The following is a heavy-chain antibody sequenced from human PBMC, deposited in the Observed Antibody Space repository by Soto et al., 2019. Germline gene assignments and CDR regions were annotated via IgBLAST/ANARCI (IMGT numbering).Heavy chain of an antibody. Sequence: QVQLVQSGAEVKKPGASVKVSCKASGYIFSNYGVAWVRQAPGQGLGWMGWISAKNANNNFAQKLQGRVTLTTDTSTSTAYMELRNLQTDDTAVYFWARAVILTASSDFDSWGQGPLVTVSS. D-gene: IGHD2-21*02. CDR1: GYIFSNYG. CDR3: ARAVILTASSDFDS. J-gene: IGHJ4*02. CDR2: ISAKNANN. V-gene: IGHV1-18*01.